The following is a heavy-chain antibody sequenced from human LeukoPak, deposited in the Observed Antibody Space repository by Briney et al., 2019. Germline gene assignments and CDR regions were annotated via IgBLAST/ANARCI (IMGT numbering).Heavy chain of an antibody. CDR1: GFTFSSYA. J-gene: IGHJ4*02. D-gene: IGHD2-2*01. CDR3: AKRPVLDIVVVPAVPFDY. V-gene: IGHV3-23*01. CDR2: ISGSGGST. Sequence: PGGSLRLSCAASGFTFSSYAMSWVRQAPGKGLEWVSAISGSGGSTYYADSVKGRFTISRDNSKNTLYLQMNSLRAEDTAVYYCAKRPVLDIVVVPAVPFDYWGQGTLVTVSS.